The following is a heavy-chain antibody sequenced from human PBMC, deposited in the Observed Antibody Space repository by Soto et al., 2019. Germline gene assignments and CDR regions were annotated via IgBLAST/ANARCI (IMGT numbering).Heavy chain of an antibody. D-gene: IGHD2-15*01. Sequence: QVQLVQSGAEVKKPGASVKVSCKASGYTFTSYGITWVRQAPGQGLEWMGWISAYNGNTNYAQKLQGRVTITTDTSTSTAYIELRSLRSDETAVYYWVVAAQPYYFDYWGQGTLVTVSS. J-gene: IGHJ4*02. CDR2: ISAYNGNT. CDR1: GYTFTSYG. V-gene: IGHV1-18*01. CDR3: VVAAQPYYFDY.